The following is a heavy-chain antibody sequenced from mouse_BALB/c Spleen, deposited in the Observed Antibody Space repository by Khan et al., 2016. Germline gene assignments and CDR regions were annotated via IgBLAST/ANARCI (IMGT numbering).Heavy chain of an antibody. J-gene: IGHJ2*01. Sequence: VQLQQSGPDLVKPGASVNISCKASGYSFTGYYMHWVKESHGKSLEWIGRVNPNNGGTSYNQKFKGKAILTVDKSSSIAYMELRRLTSEDSVVSYLAGMGGHYVGWGQGTTLTVSS. D-gene: IGHD2-1*01. CDR3: AGMGGHYVG. V-gene: IGHV1-26*01. CDR1: GYSFTGYY. CDR2: VNPNNGGT.